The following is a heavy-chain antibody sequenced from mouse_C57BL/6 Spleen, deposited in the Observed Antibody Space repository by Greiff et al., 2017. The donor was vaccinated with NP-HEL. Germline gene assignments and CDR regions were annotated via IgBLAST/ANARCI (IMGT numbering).Heavy chain of an antibody. J-gene: IGHJ1*03. CDR1: GFNIKDYY. CDR2: IDPEDGET. D-gene: IGHD1-1*01. CDR3: ARKDYGSSYWYFDV. V-gene: IGHV14-2*01. Sequence: EVQLQQSGAELVKPGASVKLSCTASGFNIKDYYMHWVKQRTEQGLEWIGRIDPEDGETKYAPKFPGKATITADTSSNTAYLQLSSLTSEDTAVYYCARKDYGSSYWYFDVWGTGTTVTVSS.